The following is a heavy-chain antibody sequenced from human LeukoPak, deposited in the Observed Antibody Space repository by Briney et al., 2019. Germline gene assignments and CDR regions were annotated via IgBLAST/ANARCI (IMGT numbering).Heavy chain of an antibody. D-gene: IGHD6-19*01. CDR3: ARHKQWLVRGYDAFDI. CDR1: GYSFTSYW. Sequence: GESLKISCKGSGYSFTSYWIGWVRQMPGKGLEWMGIIYPGDSDTRYSPSFQGQVTISADKSISTAYLQWSSLKASDTAMYYCARHKQWLVRGYDAFDIWGQGTMVTVSS. V-gene: IGHV5-51*01. CDR2: IYPGDSDT. J-gene: IGHJ3*02.